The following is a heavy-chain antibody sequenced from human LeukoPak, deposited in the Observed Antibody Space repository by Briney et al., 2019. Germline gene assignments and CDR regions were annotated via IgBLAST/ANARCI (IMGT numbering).Heavy chain of an antibody. V-gene: IGHV4-31*03. D-gene: IGHD2-15*01. CDR3: ARIDDCSGGSCYSLDY. CDR2: IYYSGST. Sequence: SETLSLTCTVSGGSISSGGYYWSWIRQHPGKGLEWIGYIYYSGSTYYNPSLKSRVTISVDTSKNQFSLKLSSVTAADTAVYYCARIDDCSGGSCYSLDYWGQGTLVTASS. CDR1: GGSISSGGYY. J-gene: IGHJ4*02.